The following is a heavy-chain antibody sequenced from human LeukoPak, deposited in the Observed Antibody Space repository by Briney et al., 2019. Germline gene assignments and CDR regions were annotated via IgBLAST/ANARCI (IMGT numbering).Heavy chain of an antibody. CDR1: GGSISGYY. CDR2: SNHSGST. D-gene: IGHD4-23*01. V-gene: IGHV4-34*01. J-gene: IGHJ5*02. Sequence: RPSETLSLTCTVSGGSISGYYWSWIRQPPGKGLEWIGESNHSGSTNYNPSLKSRVTISVDTSKNQFSLKLSSVTAADTAVYYCARSPRWSKGGWFDPWGQGTLVTVSS. CDR3: ARSPRWSKGGWFDP.